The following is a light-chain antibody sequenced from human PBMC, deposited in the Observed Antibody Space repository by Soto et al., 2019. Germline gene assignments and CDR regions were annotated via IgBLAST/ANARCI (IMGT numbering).Light chain of an antibody. CDR1: QSVSSY. CDR3: QQRRDWPLT. V-gene: IGKV3-11*01. Sequence: EIVLTQTPATLSLSPGERATLSCRASQSVSSYLAWYQQKPGQAPRLLIYDASSRATGIPARFSGSGSGTDFPLTISSLGPEDFAMYYCQQRRDWPLTFGPGTKVDFK. J-gene: IGKJ3*01. CDR2: DAS.